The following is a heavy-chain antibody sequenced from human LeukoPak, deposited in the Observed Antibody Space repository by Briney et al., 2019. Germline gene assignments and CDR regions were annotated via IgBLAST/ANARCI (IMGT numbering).Heavy chain of an antibody. CDR2: IYHSGST. CDR3: ARPMSSGWSDDAFDI. D-gene: IGHD6-19*01. V-gene: IGHV4-38-2*01. CDR1: GYSISSGYY. Sequence: PSETLSLTCAVSGYSISSGYYWGWIRQPPGKGLEWIGSIYHSGSTYYNPSLKSRVTISVDTSKNQFSLKLSSVTAADTAVYYCARPMSSGWSDDAFDIWGQGTMVTVPS. J-gene: IGHJ3*02.